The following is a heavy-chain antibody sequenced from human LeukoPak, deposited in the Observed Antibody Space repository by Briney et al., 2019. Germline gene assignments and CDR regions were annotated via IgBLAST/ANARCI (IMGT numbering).Heavy chain of an antibody. J-gene: IGHJ5*02. CDR1: GGSISSYY. Sequence: SETLSLTCTVSGGSISSYYWSWIRQPPGKGLEWIGYIYYSGSTNYNPSLKSRVTISVDTSKNQFSLKLSSVTAADTAVYYCAVSSLRVREWFDPWGQGTLVTVSS. D-gene: IGHD4-17*01. CDR3: AVSSLRVREWFDP. CDR2: IYYSGST. V-gene: IGHV4-59*08.